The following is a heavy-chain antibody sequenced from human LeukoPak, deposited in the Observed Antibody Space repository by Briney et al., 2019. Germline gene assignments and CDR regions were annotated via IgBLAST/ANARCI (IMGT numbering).Heavy chain of an antibody. D-gene: IGHD3-10*01. CDR2: ISSSDNTI. CDR1: GYTFSSYE. V-gene: IGHV3-48*03. CDR3: ARKPFYGSGIGH. Sequence: GGSLRLSCTASGYTFSSYEMNWVRQAPGKGLEWVSYISSSDNTIYYADSVKGRFTISRDNAKNSLYLQMNSLRAEDTAVYYCARKPFYGSGIGHWGQGTLVTVSS. J-gene: IGHJ4*02.